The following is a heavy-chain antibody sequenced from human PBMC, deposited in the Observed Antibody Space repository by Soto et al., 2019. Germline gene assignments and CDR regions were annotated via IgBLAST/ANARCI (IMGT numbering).Heavy chain of an antibody. CDR2: IDPSDSYT. D-gene: IGHD6-13*01. Sequence: GESLKISCKGSGYSFTSYWISWVRQMPGKGLEWMGRIDPSDSYTNYSPSFQGHVTISADKSISTAYLQWSSLKASDTAMYYCARSVSRLAAAENYYYGMDVWGQGTTVTVSS. V-gene: IGHV5-10-1*01. J-gene: IGHJ6*02. CDR3: ARSVSRLAAAENYYYGMDV. CDR1: GYSFTSYW.